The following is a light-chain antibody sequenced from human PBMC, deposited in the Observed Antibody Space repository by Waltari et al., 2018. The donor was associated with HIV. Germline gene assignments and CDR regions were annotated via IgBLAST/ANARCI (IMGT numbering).Light chain of an antibody. CDR3: QHYYNTPPT. CDR1: QGISNS. J-gene: IGKJ5*01. Sequence: DIQMTQSKSSLSASVGDRVTITCRASQGISNSLAWYQQKPGIAPKLLLYAASRLESGVPSRFSGSGSGTDYTLTISSLQPEDFATYYCQHYYNTPPTFGQGTRLEIK. CDR2: AAS. V-gene: IGKV1-NL1*01.